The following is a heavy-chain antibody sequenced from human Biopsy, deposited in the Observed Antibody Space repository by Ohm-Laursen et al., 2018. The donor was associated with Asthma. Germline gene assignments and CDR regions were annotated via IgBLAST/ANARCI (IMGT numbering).Heavy chain of an antibody. V-gene: IGHV4-59*01. J-gene: IGHJ4*02. Sequence: TLSFTRSVYGGSISSFYWSWIRPSPEKGLEWMGYVYWTGSTNYNPSLKSRITMSVDTSKNRMFLELTSVTAADTAIYYCVRAVRNEQWLAPFDYWGQGKPVTVSS. CDR2: VYWTGST. CDR1: GGSISSFY. D-gene: IGHD6-19*01. CDR3: VRAVRNEQWLAPFDY.